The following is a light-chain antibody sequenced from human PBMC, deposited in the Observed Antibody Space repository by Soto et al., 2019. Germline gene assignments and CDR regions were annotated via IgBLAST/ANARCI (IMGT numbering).Light chain of an antibody. Sequence: AIRMTQSPSSFSASTGDRVTITCRASQGISSHLALYQVKPGKAPRLLIYTASYLESGVPSRCSGSGSGTDFTLTISSLQSEDFAVYYCQQYCSDPRTFGGGTKAEIK. CDR3: QQYCSDPRT. CDR2: TAS. J-gene: IGKJ4*01. CDR1: QGISSH. V-gene: IGKV1-8*01.